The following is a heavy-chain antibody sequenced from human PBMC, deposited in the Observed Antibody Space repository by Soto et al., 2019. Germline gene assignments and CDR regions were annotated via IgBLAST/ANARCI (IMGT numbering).Heavy chain of an antibody. CDR1: GFTFSNAW. V-gene: IGHV3-15*07. D-gene: IGHD1-1*01. Sequence: EVQLVESGGGFVKPGGSLRLSCAASGFTFSNAWINWVRQAPGKGLEWVGRIKSKTDGGTTDFAASVKGRFAISRDDSKNMVYLQMNSLRTEDTAVYYCTTDSYTTFVISRFDYWGHGTLVTVSP. J-gene: IGHJ4*01. CDR2: IKSKTDGGTT. CDR3: TTDSYTTFVISRFDY.